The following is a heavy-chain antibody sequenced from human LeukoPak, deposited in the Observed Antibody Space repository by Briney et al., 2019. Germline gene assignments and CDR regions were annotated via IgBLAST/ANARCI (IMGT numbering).Heavy chain of an antibody. V-gene: IGHV3-30*18. Sequence: GGFLRLSCAASGFTFSSYGMHWVRQAPGKGLEWVAVISYDGGNKYYADSVKGRFTISRDNSKNTLYLQMNSLRAEDTAVYYCAKDLQDYYYYGMDVWGQGTTVTVSS. CDR2: ISYDGGNK. J-gene: IGHJ6*02. CDR3: AKDLQDYYYYGMDV. CDR1: GFTFSSYG.